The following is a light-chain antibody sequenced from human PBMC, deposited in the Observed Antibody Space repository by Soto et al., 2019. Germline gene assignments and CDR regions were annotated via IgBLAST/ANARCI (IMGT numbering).Light chain of an antibody. J-gene: IGKJ4*01. CDR1: QSVRSSY. Sequence: EIVLTQSPGTLSLSPGERATLSCRASQSVRSSYLAWYQQKPGQAPRLLIYGASRRATGIPDRFSGSGSGTDFTLTISRLEPEDFAVYFCQQYAGSPLTVGGGTKVDIK. CDR2: GAS. V-gene: IGKV3-20*01. CDR3: QQYAGSPLT.